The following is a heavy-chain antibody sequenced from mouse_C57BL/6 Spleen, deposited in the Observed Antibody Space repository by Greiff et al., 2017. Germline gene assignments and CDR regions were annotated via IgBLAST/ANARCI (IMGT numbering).Heavy chain of an antibody. CDR2: IHPNSGST. CDR3: AREDGYYLVYYDY. D-gene: IGHD2-3*01. CDR1: GYTFTSYW. Sequence: QVQLQQPGAELVKPGASVKLSCKASGYTFTSYWMPWVKQRPGQGLEWIGMIHPNSGSTNYNEKFKSKATLTVDKSSSTAYMQLSSLTSEDSAVYYCAREDGYYLVYYDYWGQGTTRTVSS. V-gene: IGHV1-64*01. J-gene: IGHJ2*01.